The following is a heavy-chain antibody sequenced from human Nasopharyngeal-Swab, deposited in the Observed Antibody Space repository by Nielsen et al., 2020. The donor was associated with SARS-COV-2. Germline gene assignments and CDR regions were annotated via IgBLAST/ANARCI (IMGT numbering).Heavy chain of an antibody. J-gene: IGHJ4*02. CDR3: ARDDGSLGDS. V-gene: IGHV3-30*03. D-gene: IGHD3-10*01. CDR2: ISYDGSNK. CDR1: GFTFSSYG. Sequence: GGSLRLSCAASGFTFSSYGMHWVRQAPGKGLEWVAVISYDGSNKYYADSAKGRFTISRDSAKNALYLEMNSLRPEDTAVYYCARDDGSLGDSWGQGTLVTVSS.